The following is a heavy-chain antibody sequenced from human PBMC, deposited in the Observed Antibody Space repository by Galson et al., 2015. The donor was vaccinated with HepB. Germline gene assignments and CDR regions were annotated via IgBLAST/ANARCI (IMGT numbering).Heavy chain of an antibody. Sequence: SLRLSCAASGFTFRLYWMDWVRQAPGKGLVRVSRIAGDGSEILYADSVKGRFTISRDNAKNTLYLQMRSLRVDDTAVYYCARRGDNSGYYDDWGHGTLVTVSS. J-gene: IGHJ4*01. CDR1: GFTFRLYW. CDR2: IAGDGSEI. CDR3: ARRGDNSGYYDD. D-gene: IGHD3-22*01. V-gene: IGHV3-74*03.